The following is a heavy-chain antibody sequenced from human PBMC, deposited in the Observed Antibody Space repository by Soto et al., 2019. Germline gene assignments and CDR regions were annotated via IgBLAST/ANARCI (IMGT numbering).Heavy chain of an antibody. CDR1: GGSISSGGYY. V-gene: IGHV4-31*03. CDR2: IYYSGST. D-gene: IGHD3-16*01. Sequence: SDTLSLTCTVSGGSISSGGYYWSWIRQHPGKGLEWIGYIYYSGSTYYNPSLKSRVTISVDTSKNQFSLKLSSVTAADTAVYYCARVCGEGELQSNWFDPWGQGTLVTVSS. J-gene: IGHJ5*02. CDR3: ARVCGEGELQSNWFDP.